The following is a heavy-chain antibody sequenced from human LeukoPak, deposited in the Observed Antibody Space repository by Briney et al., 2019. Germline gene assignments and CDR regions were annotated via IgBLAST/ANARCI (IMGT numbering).Heavy chain of an antibody. CDR1: GFTFSSYA. Sequence: GGSLRLSCAASGFTFSSYAMSWVRQAPGKGLEWVSGISASGRNTYYADSVKGRFTISRDNARSTLFLQLNSLRAEDTAVYYCAREINKWFDPWGQGTLVTVSS. J-gene: IGHJ5*02. CDR2: ISASGRNT. CDR3: AREINKWFDP. V-gene: IGHV3-23*01.